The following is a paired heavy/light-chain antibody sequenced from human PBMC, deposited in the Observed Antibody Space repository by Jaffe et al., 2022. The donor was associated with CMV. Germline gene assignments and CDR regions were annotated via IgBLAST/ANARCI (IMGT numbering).Light chain of an antibody. CDR1: QSISSW. V-gene: IGKV1-5*03. Sequence: DIQMTQSPSTLSASVGDRVTITCRASQSISSWLAWYQQKPGKAPKLLIYKASSLESGVPSRFSGSGSGTEFTLTISSLQPDDFATYYCHQYDSFWTFGQGTKVEIK. J-gene: IGKJ1*01. CDR3: HQYDSFWT. CDR2: KAS.
Heavy chain of an antibody. Sequence: QVQLVQSGAEVRKPGASVKVSCKASGYTFTSYDINWVRQAAGQGLEWLGWMSPNSGNTGYAQRFQGRVTMTRSTSISTAYMELSSLRSEDTAVYYCVREYCGDDCYCDYWGQGTLVTVSS. CDR1: GYTFTSYD. D-gene: IGHD2-21*02. V-gene: IGHV1-8*01. J-gene: IGHJ4*02. CDR3: VREYCGDDCYCDY. CDR2: MSPNSGNT.